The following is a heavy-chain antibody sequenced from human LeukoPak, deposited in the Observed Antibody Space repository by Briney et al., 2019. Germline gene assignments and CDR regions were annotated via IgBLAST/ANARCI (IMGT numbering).Heavy chain of an antibody. Sequence: GESLKISCKGSGHSFTSYWIGWVRQMPGKGLEWMGIIYPGDSDTRYSPSFQGQVTISADKSISTAYLQWSSLKASDTAMYYCARIYCGGGSCYSGGYYFYDMDVWGQGTTVTVS. CDR1: GHSFTSYW. D-gene: IGHD2-15*01. CDR3: ARIYCGGGSCYSGGYYFYDMDV. J-gene: IGHJ6*02. CDR2: IYPGDSDT. V-gene: IGHV5-51*01.